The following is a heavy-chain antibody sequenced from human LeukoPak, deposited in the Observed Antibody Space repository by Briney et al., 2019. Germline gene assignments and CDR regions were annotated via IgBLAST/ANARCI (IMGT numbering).Heavy chain of an antibody. CDR1: GFTFSDYA. V-gene: IGHV3-48*01. CDR2: IDARSGIT. CDR3: ARTYDFGRGPPGDAFDN. J-gene: IGHJ3*02. D-gene: IGHD3-3*01. Sequence: GGSLRLSCAASGFTFSDYALGWVRQAPGKGPEWVSYIDARSGITYYADSVQGRFTLSRDNARESVFLQMDSLRVDDTAVYYCARTYDFGRGPPGDAFDNWGPGTWVIVSS.